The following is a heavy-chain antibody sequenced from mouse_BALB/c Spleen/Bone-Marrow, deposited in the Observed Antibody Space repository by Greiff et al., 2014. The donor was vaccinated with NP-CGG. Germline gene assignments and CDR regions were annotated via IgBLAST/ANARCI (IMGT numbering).Heavy chain of an antibody. CDR1: GYSFTGYI. J-gene: IGHJ3*01. CDR2: IDPYYGGT. Sequence: SGPELEKPGALVKISYKAFGYSFTGYIMTWVKQSNGKSLEWVGNIDPYYGGTSYNQKFKGKATLTVYKSSSTAYMQLKSLTSEDSEVYYCARRDDDDGGFAYWGQGTLVTVSA. D-gene: IGHD2-4*01. CDR3: ARRDDDDGGFAY. V-gene: IGHV1-39*01.